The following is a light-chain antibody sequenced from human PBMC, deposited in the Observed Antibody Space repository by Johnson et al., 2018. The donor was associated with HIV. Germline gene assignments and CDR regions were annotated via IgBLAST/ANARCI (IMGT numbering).Light chain of an antibody. CDR2: ENN. Sequence: QSVLTQPPSVSAAPGQKVTISCSGSSSNIGNNYVSWYQQLPGTAPKLLIYENNKRPSGIPDRFSGSKSGTSATLGITVLQTGDEADYYCATWDRSLSAGGVFGTGTKVTVL. J-gene: IGLJ1*01. CDR1: SSNIGNNY. CDR3: ATWDRSLSAGGV. V-gene: IGLV1-51*02.